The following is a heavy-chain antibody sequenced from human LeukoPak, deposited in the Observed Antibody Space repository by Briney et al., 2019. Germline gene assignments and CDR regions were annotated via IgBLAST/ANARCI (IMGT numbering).Heavy chain of an antibody. CDR2: INPSGGNT. CDR3: ARVRDGYNDAYDI. Sequence: ASVKVSCKASGYTFTNYYMHWVRQAPGQGLEWMGIINPSGGNTNYAQNFQGRVTMTRDTSTSTVYMELSSLRSEDTAVYYCARVRDGYNDAYDIWGQGTMVTVPS. V-gene: IGHV1-46*01. J-gene: IGHJ3*02. D-gene: IGHD5-24*01. CDR1: GYTFTNYY.